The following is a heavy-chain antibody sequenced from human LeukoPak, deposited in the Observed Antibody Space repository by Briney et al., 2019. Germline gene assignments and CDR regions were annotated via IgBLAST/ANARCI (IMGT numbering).Heavy chain of an antibody. CDR3: ARTFVSGDGYKVGYFDY. D-gene: IGHD5-24*01. CDR2: IYPSGNI. Sequence: GGSLRLSCAASGLTFSNSYMSWVRQAPGKGLEWVSLIYPSGNIYYADSVKGRFTISRDNSKNTLFLQINSMKAEDTAIYYCARTFVSGDGYKVGYFDYWGQGTLVTVSS. J-gene: IGHJ4*02. CDR1: GLTFSNSY. V-gene: IGHV3-53*01.